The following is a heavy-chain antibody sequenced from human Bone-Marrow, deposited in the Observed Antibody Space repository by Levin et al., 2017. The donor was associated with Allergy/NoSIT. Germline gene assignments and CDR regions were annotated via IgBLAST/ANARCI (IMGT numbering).Heavy chain of an antibody. CDR1: GGTFSSYG. CDR2: IIPIFGTA. J-gene: IGHJ4*02. Sequence: GGSLRLSCKASGGTFSSYGISWVRQAPGQGLEWMGGIIPIFGTANYAQKFQGRVTITADESTSTAYMELSSLRSEDTAVYYCARDRRHVTGDNLAAADDYWGQGTLVTVSS. V-gene: IGHV1-69*01. D-gene: IGHD6-13*01. CDR3: ARDRRHVTGDNLAAADDY.